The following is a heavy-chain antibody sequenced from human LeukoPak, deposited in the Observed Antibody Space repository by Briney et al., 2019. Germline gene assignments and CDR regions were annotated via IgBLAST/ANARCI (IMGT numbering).Heavy chain of an antibody. CDR1: GDSVSGGSAG. J-gene: IGHJ5*02. Sequence: SQTLSLTCAISGDSVSGGSAGWNWIRQSPSRGLEWLGRIYYRSKWYSDYAISLKSRITINPDTSRNQFSLPLNSVPHDDTAVYYCTGGGLVRGTLHWFDPWGQGTLVTVSS. CDR3: TGGGLVRGTLHWFDP. D-gene: IGHD3-10*01. V-gene: IGHV6-1*01. CDR2: IYYRSKWYS.